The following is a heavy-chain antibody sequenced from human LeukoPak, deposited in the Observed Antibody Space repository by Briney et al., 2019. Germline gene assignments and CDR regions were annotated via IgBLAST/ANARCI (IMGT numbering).Heavy chain of an antibody. V-gene: IGHV4-61*02. CDR1: GGSISSGSYY. Sequence: SETLSLTCTVSGGSISSGSYYWSWIRQPAGKGLEWIGRIYTSGSTNYNPSLKSRVTISVDTSKNQFSLKLSSMTAADTAVYYCARVSDYVWGSYRSDIWGQGTMVTVSS. D-gene: IGHD3-16*02. J-gene: IGHJ3*02. CDR3: ARVSDYVWGSYRSDI. CDR2: IYTSGST.